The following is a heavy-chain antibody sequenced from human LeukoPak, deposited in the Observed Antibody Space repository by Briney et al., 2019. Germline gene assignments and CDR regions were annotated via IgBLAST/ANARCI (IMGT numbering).Heavy chain of an antibody. Sequence: QPGRSLRLSCAASGFTFDDYAMHWVRQAPGKGLEWVSGISWNSGSIGYADSVKGRFTISRDNAKNSLYLQMNSLRAEDTALYYCAKDLVPLSGSLSLFSFDYWGQGTLVTVSS. V-gene: IGHV3-9*01. CDR2: ISWNSGSI. D-gene: IGHD1-26*01. CDR1: GFTFDDYA. CDR3: AKDLVPLSGSLSLFSFDY. J-gene: IGHJ4*02.